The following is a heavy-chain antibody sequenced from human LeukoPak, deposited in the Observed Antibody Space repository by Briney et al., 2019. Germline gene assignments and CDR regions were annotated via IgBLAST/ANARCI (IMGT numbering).Heavy chain of an antibody. J-gene: IGHJ5*02. D-gene: IGHD3-10*01. Sequence: PGRSLRLSCAASAFTFSSYGMHWVRQAPGKGLEWVAVISYDGSNKYYAGSVKGRFTISRDNSKNTLYLQMNSLRAEDTAVYYCARDFLRLGELLGEDWFDPWGQGTLVTVSS. CDR1: AFTFSSYG. V-gene: IGHV3-30*03. CDR3: ARDFLRLGELLGEDWFDP. CDR2: ISYDGSNK.